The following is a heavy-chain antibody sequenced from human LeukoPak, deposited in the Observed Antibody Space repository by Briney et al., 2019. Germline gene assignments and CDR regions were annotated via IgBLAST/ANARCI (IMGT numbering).Heavy chain of an antibody. CDR2: INPSGGST. CDR1: GYTFTSYY. J-gene: IGHJ4*02. CDR3: ARGGSGSYYNAPHFDY. Sequence: ASVKVSCKASGYTFTSYYMHWVRQAPGQGLEWMGIINPSGGSTSYAQKFQGRVTMTRDTSTSTAYMELRSLRSDDTAVYYCARGGSGSYYNAPHFDYWGQGTLVTVSS. V-gene: IGHV1-46*01. D-gene: IGHD3-10*01.